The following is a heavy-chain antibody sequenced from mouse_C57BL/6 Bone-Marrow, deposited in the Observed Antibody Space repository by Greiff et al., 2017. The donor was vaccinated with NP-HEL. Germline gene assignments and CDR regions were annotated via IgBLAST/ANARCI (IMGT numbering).Heavy chain of an antibody. CDR1: GFTFSDYG. Sequence: EVQRVESGGGLVQPGGSLKLSCAASGFTFSDYGMAWVRQAPRKGPEWVAFISNLAYSIYYADTVTGRFTISRENAKKTLYLEMSSMRSEDTAMYYCARHDYGSSDAYWGQGTLVTVSA. CDR2: ISNLAYSI. D-gene: IGHD1-1*01. CDR3: ARHDYGSSDAY. V-gene: IGHV5-15*01. J-gene: IGHJ3*01.